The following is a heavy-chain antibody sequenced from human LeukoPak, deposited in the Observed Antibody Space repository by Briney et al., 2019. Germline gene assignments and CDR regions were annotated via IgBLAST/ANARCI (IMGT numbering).Heavy chain of an antibody. V-gene: IGHV3-30-3*01. CDR2: ISYGGSNK. CDR3: ARGMTPGIAAANPFDY. J-gene: IGHJ4*02. CDR1: GFTFRSYA. D-gene: IGHD6-13*01. Sequence: GGSLRLSCAASGFTFRSYAMHWVRQAPGKGLEWVAVISYGGSNKYYADSVKGRFTISRDNSKNTLYLQMNSLRAEDTAVYYCARGMTPGIAAANPFDYWGQGTLVTVSS.